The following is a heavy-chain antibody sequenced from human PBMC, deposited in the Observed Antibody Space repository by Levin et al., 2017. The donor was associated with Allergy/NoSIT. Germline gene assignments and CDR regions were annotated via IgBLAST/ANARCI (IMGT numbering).Heavy chain of an antibody. CDR2: TYYRSKWYN. J-gene: IGHJ3*02. D-gene: IGHD1-26*01. V-gene: IGHV6-1*01. CDR1: GDSVSTNSAA. CDR3: AREHLSIVGDLDAFDI. Sequence: SQTLSLTCAISGDSVSTNSAAWNWIRQSPSRGLEWLGRTYYRSKWYNDYTVSVKSRISINPDTSKNQFSLQLNSVTPEDTAVYYCAREHLSIVGDLDAFDIWGQGTMVTVSS.